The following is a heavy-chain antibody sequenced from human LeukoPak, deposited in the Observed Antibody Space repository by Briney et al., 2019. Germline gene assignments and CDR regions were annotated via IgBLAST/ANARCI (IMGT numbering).Heavy chain of an antibody. CDR1: GFTFSDSW. J-gene: IGHJ6*02. D-gene: IGHD2-2*01. CDR2: MNQDGSAK. CDR3: ATYAHWVAGDV. V-gene: IGHV3-7*01. Sequence: GGSLRLSCAASGFTFSDSWMSWVRQAPGKGLEWVANMNQDGSAKDYVDSVKGRFTISRDNARNSLYLQMSSLRAEDTAVYYCATYAHWVAGDVWGQGTTVTVSS.